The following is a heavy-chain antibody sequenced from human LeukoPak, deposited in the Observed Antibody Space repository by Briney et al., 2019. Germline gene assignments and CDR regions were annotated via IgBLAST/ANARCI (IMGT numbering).Heavy chain of an antibody. CDR3: ARGRRVVVVPAAMVY. Sequence: GGSLRLSCAASRFTFSSYGMHWVRQAPGKGLEWVAVISYDGSNKYYADSVKGRFTISRDNSKNTLYLQMNSLRAEDTAVYYCARGRRVVVVPAAMVYWGQGTLVTVSS. D-gene: IGHD2-2*01. CDR1: RFTFSSYG. J-gene: IGHJ4*02. V-gene: IGHV3-30*19. CDR2: ISYDGSNK.